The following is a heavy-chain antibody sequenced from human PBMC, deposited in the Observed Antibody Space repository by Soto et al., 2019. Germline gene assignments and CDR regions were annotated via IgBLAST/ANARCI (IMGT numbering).Heavy chain of an antibody. J-gene: IGHJ4*02. D-gene: IGHD5-18*01. CDR1: GGSISSYY. CDR3: ARVGGYSYGYRAPFDY. Sequence: KPSETLSLTCTVSGGSISSYYWSWIRQPPGKGLEWIGYIYYSGSTNYNPSLKSRVTISVDTSKNQFSLKLSSVTAADTAVYYCARVGGYSYGYRAPFDYWGQGTLVTVSS. V-gene: IGHV4-59*01. CDR2: IYYSGST.